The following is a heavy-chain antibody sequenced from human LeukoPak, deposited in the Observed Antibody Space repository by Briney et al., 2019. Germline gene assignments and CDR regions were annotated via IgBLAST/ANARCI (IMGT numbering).Heavy chain of an antibody. CDR1: GFTFSSYG. CDR3: AKDRTYYYDSSGYYTYYYYYGMDV. V-gene: IGHV3-30*18. CDR2: ISYDGSNK. Sequence: GRSLRLSCAASGFTFSSYGMHWVRQAPGKGLEWVAVISYDGSNKYYADSVKGRFTISRDNSKNTLYLQMNSLRAEDTAVYYCAKDRTYYYDSSGYYTYYYYYGMDVWGQGTTVTVSS. J-gene: IGHJ6*02. D-gene: IGHD3-22*01.